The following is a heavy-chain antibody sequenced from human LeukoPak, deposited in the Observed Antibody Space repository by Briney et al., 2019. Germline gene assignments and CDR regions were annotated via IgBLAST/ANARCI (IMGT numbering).Heavy chain of an antibody. CDR1: GYTLTAYY. D-gene: IGHD2-15*01. CDR3: ARGYCSGGTCYLVENWLDP. J-gene: IGHJ5*02. V-gene: IGHV1-2*06. Sequence: ATVKVSCKASGYTLTAYYIYWVRQAPGQGLEWMGRINPNSGGTDYAQNFQGRVTMTRDTSISTAYMELSRLRSDDTAVYYCARGYCSGGTCYLVENWLDPWGQGTLVTVSS. CDR2: INPNSGGT.